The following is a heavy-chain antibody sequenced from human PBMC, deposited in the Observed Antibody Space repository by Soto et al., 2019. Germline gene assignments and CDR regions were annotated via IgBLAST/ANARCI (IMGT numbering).Heavy chain of an antibody. D-gene: IGHD6-13*01. CDR3: ARAGIAAAGEYNWFDP. J-gene: IGHJ5*02. V-gene: IGHV4-39*01. CDR2: IYYSGST. CDR1: GGSISSSSYY. Sequence: PSETLSLTCTVSGGSISSSSYYWGWIRQPPGKGLEWIGSIYYSGSTYYNPSLKSRVTISVDTSKNQFSLKLSSVTAADTAVYYCARAGIAAAGEYNWFDPWGQGTLVTAPQ.